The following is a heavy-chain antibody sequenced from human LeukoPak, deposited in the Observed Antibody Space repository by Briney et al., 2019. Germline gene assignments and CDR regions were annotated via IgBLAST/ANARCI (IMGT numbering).Heavy chain of an antibody. CDR3: ARGVVGATYYYYYYMDV. Sequence: SETLSLTCTVSGGSISSYYWSWIRQPAGKGLEWIGRNYTSGSTNYNPSLKSRVTMSVDTSKNQFSLKLSSVTAADTAVYYCARGVVGATYYYYYYMDVWGKGTTVTVSS. CDR1: GGSISSYY. V-gene: IGHV4-4*07. J-gene: IGHJ6*03. D-gene: IGHD1-26*01. CDR2: NYTSGST.